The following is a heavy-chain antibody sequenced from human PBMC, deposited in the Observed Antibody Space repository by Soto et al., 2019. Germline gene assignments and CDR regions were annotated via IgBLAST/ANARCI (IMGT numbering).Heavy chain of an antibody. CDR1: GFTFRSFT. D-gene: IGHD3-16*01. CDR3: AREMGACSDSSCYPGPYDS. CDR2: ITSKSTTI. Sequence: GGSLRLSCAASGFTFRSFTMNWVRQAPGQGLEWVSYITSKSTTIKYADSVKGRFTVSRDNAKNSLYLQLNSLRDEDTAVYYCAREMGACSDSSCYPGPYDSWGQGTLVTVSS. V-gene: IGHV3-48*02. J-gene: IGHJ5*02.